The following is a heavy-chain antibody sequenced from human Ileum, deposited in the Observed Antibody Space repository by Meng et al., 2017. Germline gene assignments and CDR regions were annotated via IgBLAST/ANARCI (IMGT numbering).Heavy chain of an antibody. CDR2: INAGNGNI. CDR3: ARENDNWNYFDY. CDR1: GYTFRNYP. D-gene: IGHD1-1*01. J-gene: IGHJ4*02. Sequence: QVQLVQSGAAVKKVGASVKVSCTASGYTFRNYPLHWVRQAPGQRPEWMGWINAGNGNIKISQKFQGRITITSDTSATAYVELSSLRSEDTAVYFCARENDNWNYFDYWGQGSLVTVSS. V-gene: IGHV1-3*01.